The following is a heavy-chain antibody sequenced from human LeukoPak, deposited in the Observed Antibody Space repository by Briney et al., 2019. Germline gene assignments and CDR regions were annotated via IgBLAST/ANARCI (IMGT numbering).Heavy chain of an antibody. J-gene: IGHJ4*02. CDR2: ISGSGGST. CDR1: GFTFSSYA. V-gene: IGHV3-23*01. D-gene: IGHD4-17*01. Sequence: VQPGGSLRLSCAASGFTFSSYAMSWVRQAPGKGLEWVSAISGSGGSTYYADSVKGRFTISRDNSKNTLYLQMNSLRAEDTAVYYCAKDRFRSVVTYGDCVASFVYWGQGTLVTVSS. CDR3: AKDRFRSVVTYGDCVASFVY.